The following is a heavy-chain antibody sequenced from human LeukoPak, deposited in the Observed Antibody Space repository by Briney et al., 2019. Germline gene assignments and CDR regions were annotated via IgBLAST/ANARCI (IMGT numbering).Heavy chain of an antibody. J-gene: IGHJ4*02. Sequence: SQTLSLTCTVSGGSISSGGYYWSWIRQPPGKGLEWIGYIYHSGSTYYNPSLKSRVTISVDRSKNQFSLKLNSVTAADTAVYYCARDAYCSSTSCDSGAGGYDSWYFDYWGQVSLVTVSS. V-gene: IGHV4-30-2*01. CDR3: ARDAYCSSTSCDSGAGGYDSWYFDY. CDR1: GGSISSGGYY. CDR2: IYHSGST. D-gene: IGHD2-2*01.